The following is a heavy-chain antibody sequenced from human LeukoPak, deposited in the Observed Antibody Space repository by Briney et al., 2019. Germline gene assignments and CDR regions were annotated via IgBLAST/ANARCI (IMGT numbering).Heavy chain of an antibody. CDR1: GFTVSSNF. D-gene: IGHD3-16*01. V-gene: IGHV3-53*01. Sequence: GGSLRLSCAASGFTVSSNFMSWVRQAPGEGLEWVSIIYSGGSTSYADSVQGRFTISRDHSKNTLYLQMNSLRAEDTAVYYCASPSGSRGVFLDYWGQGTLVTVSS. J-gene: IGHJ4*02. CDR3: ASPSGSRGVFLDY. CDR2: IYSGGST.